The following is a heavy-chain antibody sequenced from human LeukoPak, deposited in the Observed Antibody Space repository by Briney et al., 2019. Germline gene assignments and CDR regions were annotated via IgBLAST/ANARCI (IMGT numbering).Heavy chain of an antibody. CDR3: ARLLAYGGGGEAFDY. Sequence: GGSLRLSCAASGFTFSSYWMSWVRQAPGKGLEWVANIKQDGSEKYYVDSVKGRFTISRDNAKNSLYLQMNSLRAEDTALYYCARLLAYGGGGEAFDYWGQGSLVAVSS. CDR1: GFTFSSYW. D-gene: IGHD2-8*01. CDR2: IKQDGSEK. V-gene: IGHV3-7*01. J-gene: IGHJ4*02.